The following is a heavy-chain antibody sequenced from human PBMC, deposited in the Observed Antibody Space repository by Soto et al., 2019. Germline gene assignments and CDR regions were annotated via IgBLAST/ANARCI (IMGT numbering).Heavy chain of an antibody. J-gene: IGHJ4*02. CDR2: ISGSGGST. CDR3: AKGATSSIVVVPAAMAWFDY. CDR1: GFTFSSYA. Sequence: PGGSLRLSCAASGFTFSSYAMSWVRQAPGEGLEWVSAISGSGGSTYYADSVKGRFTISRDNSKNTLYLQMNSLRAEDTAVYYCAKGATSSIVVVPAAMAWFDYWGQGTLVTVS. D-gene: IGHD2-2*01. V-gene: IGHV3-23*01.